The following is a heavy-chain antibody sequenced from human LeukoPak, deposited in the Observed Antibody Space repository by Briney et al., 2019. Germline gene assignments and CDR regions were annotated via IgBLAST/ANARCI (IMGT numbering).Heavy chain of an antibody. Sequence: GGSLRLSCAASGFTFSSYAMSWVRQAPGKGLEWVSAISGSGGSTYYADSVKGRFTIFRDNSKNTLYLQMNSLRAEDTAVYYCAKVGLVVPAAPPNYWGQGTLVTVSS. V-gene: IGHV3-23*01. J-gene: IGHJ4*02. CDR1: GFTFSSYA. D-gene: IGHD2-2*01. CDR2: ISGSGGST. CDR3: AKVGLVVPAAPPNY.